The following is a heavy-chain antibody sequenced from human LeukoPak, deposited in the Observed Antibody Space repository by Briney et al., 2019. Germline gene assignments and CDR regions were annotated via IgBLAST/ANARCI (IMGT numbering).Heavy chain of an antibody. D-gene: IGHD5-12*01. CDR2: IKSKIDGETV. CDR3: STGGYD. V-gene: IGHV3-15*05. CDR1: GFTFHSAW. Sequence: GGSLRLSCAASGFTFHSAWMSWIRQAPGKGLEWVGRIKSKIDGETVDYAAPAQGRFTSSRDDSKNTVDLQMNSLKVDDTAVYYCSTGGYDWGLGTLVTVSS. J-gene: IGHJ4*02.